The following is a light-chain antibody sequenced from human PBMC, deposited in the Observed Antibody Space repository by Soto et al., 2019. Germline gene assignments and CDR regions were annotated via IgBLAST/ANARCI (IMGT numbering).Light chain of an antibody. V-gene: IGKV1-5*03. CDR1: QSISDF. J-gene: IGKJ1*01. CDR2: KAS. Sequence: DIQMTQSPSTLSASVGDRVTITCRASQSISDFLAWYQQTPGKAPKLLIYKASSLESGVPSRFSGSRSGTEFTLTISSLQPDDFATYYCQQFNSYPWTFGLGTKVDIK. CDR3: QQFNSYPWT.